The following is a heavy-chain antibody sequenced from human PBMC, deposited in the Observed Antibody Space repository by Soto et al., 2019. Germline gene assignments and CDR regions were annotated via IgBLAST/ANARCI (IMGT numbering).Heavy chain of an antibody. V-gene: IGHV1-18*04. D-gene: IGHD2-15*01. J-gene: IGHJ4*02. CDR3: ARWAEEVHDVGGPFDY. CDR2: ISCHNGNT. Sequence: QVQLVQSGAEVKKPGASVKVSCKASGHSFSSHDINWVRQAPGQGLEWMGWISCHNGNTKYVQKFQGGVTVTADTATNSTYMQQRGLRSDKTAGYFCARWAEEVHDVGGPFDYWGQGTLVTVSS. CDR1: GHSFSSHD.